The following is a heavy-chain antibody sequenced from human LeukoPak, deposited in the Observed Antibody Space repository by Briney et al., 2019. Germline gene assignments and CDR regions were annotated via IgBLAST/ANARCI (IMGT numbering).Heavy chain of an antibody. J-gene: IGHJ4*02. D-gene: IGHD3-22*01. V-gene: IGHV5-51*01. CDR2: IYPGDSDT. CDR3: ARLVDSSGYYQFFFFDY. CDR1: GYSLTSYW. Sequence: GESLKISCKGSGYSLTSYWIGWVRQMPGKGLEWMGIIYPGDSDTRYSPSFQGQVTISADKSISTAYLQWSSLKASDTAMYYCARLVDSSGYYQFFFFDYWGQGTLVTVSS.